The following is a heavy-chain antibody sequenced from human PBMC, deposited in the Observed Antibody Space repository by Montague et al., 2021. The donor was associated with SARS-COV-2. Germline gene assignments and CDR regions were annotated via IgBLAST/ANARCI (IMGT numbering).Heavy chain of an antibody. CDR2: ISSSGSTI. D-gene: IGHD6-19*01. CDR3: ARVGIGQWLVPNHSTLFDY. CDR1: GFTFSNYE. V-gene: IGHV3-48*03. J-gene: IGHJ4*02. Sequence: SRRLSWAASGFTFSNYEMNWVRQAPGKGLEWVSYISSSGSTIYYADSVKGRFTISRDNAKNSLYLQMNSLRAEDTAVYYCARVGIGQWLVPNHSTLFDYWGQGTLVTVSS.